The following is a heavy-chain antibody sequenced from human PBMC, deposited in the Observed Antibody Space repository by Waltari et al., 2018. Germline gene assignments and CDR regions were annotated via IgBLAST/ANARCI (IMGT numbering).Heavy chain of an antibody. CDR2: IYYSGST. J-gene: IGHJ4*02. CDR3: ARSRIAVAGVNYFDY. D-gene: IGHD6-19*01. V-gene: IGHV4-59*01. CDR1: GDSISSYY. Sequence: QVQLQESGPGLVKPSETLSLTCTVSGDSISSYYWSWIRQSPGKGLALIGFIYYSGSTNYYPSLKSRVTMSLDMSKKQFSLELTSVTAADTGVYYCARSRIAVAGVNYFDYWGQGTLVTVSS.